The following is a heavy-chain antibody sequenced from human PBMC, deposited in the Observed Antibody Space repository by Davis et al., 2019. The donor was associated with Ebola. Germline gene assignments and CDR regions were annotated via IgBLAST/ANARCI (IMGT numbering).Heavy chain of an antibody. V-gene: IGHV1-46*01. Sequence: AASVKVSCKASGYTFTSYYMHWVRQAPGQGLEWMGIINPSGGSTSYAQKFQGRVTITRDTSASTAYMELSSLRSEDTAVYYCARYRAVAGTQYYGMDVWGQGTTVTVSS. J-gene: IGHJ6*02. CDR2: INPSGGST. CDR1: GYTFTSYY. D-gene: IGHD6-19*01. CDR3: ARYRAVAGTQYYGMDV.